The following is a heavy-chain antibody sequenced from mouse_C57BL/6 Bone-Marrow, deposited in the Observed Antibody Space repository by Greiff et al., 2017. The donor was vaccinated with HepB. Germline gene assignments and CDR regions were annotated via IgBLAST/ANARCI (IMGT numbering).Heavy chain of an antibody. CDR1: GFTFTDYY. V-gene: IGHV7-3*01. Sequence: EVKLVESGGGLVQPGGSLSLSCAASGFTFTDYYMSWVRQPPGKALEWLGFIRNKANGYTTEYSASVKGRFTISRDNSQSILYLQMNALRAEDSATYYCARGSPLFDYWGQGTTLTVSS. D-gene: IGHD1-1*01. CDR3: ARGSPLFDY. J-gene: IGHJ2*01. CDR2: IRNKANGYTT.